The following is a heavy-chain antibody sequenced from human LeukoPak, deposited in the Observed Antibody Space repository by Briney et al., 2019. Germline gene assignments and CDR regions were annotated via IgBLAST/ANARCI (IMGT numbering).Heavy chain of an antibody. J-gene: IGHJ4*02. Sequence: ASVKVSCKASGYIFTAYYIHWVRQAPGQGLEWMAWFNPNSGGTNYAQKFQGRVTMTRDTSISTAYMELSRLRSDDTAVYYCARDRKTGYSGLGYWGQGTLVTVSS. CDR2: FNPNSGGT. CDR3: ARDRKTGYSGLGY. CDR1: GYIFTAYY. D-gene: IGHD3-9*01. V-gene: IGHV1-2*02.